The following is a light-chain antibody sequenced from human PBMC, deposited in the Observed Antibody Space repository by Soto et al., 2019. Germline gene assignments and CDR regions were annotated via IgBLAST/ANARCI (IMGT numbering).Light chain of an antibody. CDR3: QQTYSSPCT. J-gene: IGKJ2*02. Sequence: DIQMTQSPSSLSASVGDRVTITCRASQSISSYLNWYQQKPGKAPKLLIYAASSLQGGVPSRFSGSGSGTDFTLTISSLQPEDFATYYCQQTYSSPCTFGQGTKLEIK. CDR1: QSISSY. V-gene: IGKV1-39*01. CDR2: AAS.